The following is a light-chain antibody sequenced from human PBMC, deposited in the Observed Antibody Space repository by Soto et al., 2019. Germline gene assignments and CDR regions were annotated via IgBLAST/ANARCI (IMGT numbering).Light chain of an antibody. Sequence: EIVMTQSPDILYVSPGERATLSCRASQSVRSNLAWYQHKPGQAPRLLIYDGSTRALGIPARFSGSESGTEFTLTISSLQSEDFAVYYCQQYNNWPQTFGQGTKVDIK. J-gene: IGKJ1*01. V-gene: IGKV3-15*01. CDR1: QSVRSN. CDR2: DGS. CDR3: QQYNNWPQT.